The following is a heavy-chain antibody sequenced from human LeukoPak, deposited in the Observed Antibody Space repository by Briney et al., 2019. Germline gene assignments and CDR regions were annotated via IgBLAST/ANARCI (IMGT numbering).Heavy chain of an antibody. V-gene: IGHV3-48*04. Sequence: PGGSLRLSCAASGFTFSSYSMNWVRQAPGKGLEWVSYISGSSSTIYYADSVKGRFTTSRDNAKNSLYLQMNSLRAEDTAVYYCARGHLNILTGYHDYWGQGTLVTVSS. CDR3: ARGHLNILTGYHDY. CDR1: GFTFSSYS. D-gene: IGHD3-9*01. J-gene: IGHJ4*02. CDR2: ISGSSSTI.